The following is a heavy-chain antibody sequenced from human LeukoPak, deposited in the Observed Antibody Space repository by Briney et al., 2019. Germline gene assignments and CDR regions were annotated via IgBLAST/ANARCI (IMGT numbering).Heavy chain of an antibody. CDR3: AKSGGLSGSGRLGVDV. Sequence: GGSLRLSCAASGFTFSSYAMSWVRQAPGKGLEWVSGISGSGDNTYHADSVKGRLTISRDNSKNTLYLQMISLRAEDTTIYYCAKSGGLSGSGRLGVDVWGQETTVTVSS. CDR1: GFTFSSYA. J-gene: IGHJ6*02. V-gene: IGHV3-23*01. D-gene: IGHD3-10*01. CDR2: ISGSGDNT.